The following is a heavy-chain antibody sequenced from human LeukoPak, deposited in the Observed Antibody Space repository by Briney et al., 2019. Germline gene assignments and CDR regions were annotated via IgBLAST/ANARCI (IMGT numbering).Heavy chain of an antibody. CDR3: ARLSRGDILTGYANDDY. D-gene: IGHD3-9*01. CDR1: GGTFSSYA. J-gene: IGHJ4*02. V-gene: IGHV1-69*13. Sequence: SVKVSCKASGGTFSSYAISWVRQAPGQGLEWMGGIIPIFGTANYAQKFQGRVTITAEESTSTAYMELSSLRSEDTAVYYCARLSRGDILTGYANDDYWGQGTPVTVSS. CDR2: IIPIFGTA.